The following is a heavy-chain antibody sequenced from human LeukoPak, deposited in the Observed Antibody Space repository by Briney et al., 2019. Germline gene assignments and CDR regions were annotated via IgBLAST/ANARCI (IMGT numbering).Heavy chain of an antibody. Sequence: ASVKVSCKASGGTFSSYAISWVRQAPGQRLEWMGWINAGNGNTKYSQEFQGRVTMTRDTSISTAYMELSRLRSDDTAVYYCARGERRCSGGSCYSGYYYMDVWGKGTTVTVSS. CDR3: ARGERRCSGGSCYSGYYYMDV. CDR2: INAGNGNT. CDR1: GGTFSSYA. J-gene: IGHJ6*03. V-gene: IGHV1-3*01. D-gene: IGHD2-15*01.